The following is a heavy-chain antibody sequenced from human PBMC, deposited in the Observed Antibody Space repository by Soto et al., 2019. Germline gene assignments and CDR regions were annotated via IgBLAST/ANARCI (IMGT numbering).Heavy chain of an antibody. CDR2: IIPIFGTA. D-gene: IGHD3-3*01. J-gene: IGHJ6*02. CDR3: ARSYDFWSGYRPAYYYYGMDV. CDR1: GGTFSSYA. Sequence: SVKVSCKASGGTFSSYAISWVRQAPGQGLEWMGGIIPIFGTANYAQKFQGRVTITADESTSTAYMELSSLRSEDTAVYYCARSYDFWSGYRPAYYYYGMDVWGQGTTVTVSS. V-gene: IGHV1-69*13.